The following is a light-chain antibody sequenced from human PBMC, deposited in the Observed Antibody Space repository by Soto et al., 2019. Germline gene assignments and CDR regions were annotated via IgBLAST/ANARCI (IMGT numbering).Light chain of an antibody. J-gene: IGKJ1*01. CDR2: GAS. V-gene: IGKV3D-15*01. CDR3: QQRSNWPWT. CDR1: QSVNIY. Sequence: EIVMTQSPATLSVSPGERATLSCRASQSVNIYLAWYQQKPGQAPRLLIFGASYRATGIPARFSGSGSGTEFNLTISSLQSEDFAVYYCQQRSNWPWTFGQGTKVDIK.